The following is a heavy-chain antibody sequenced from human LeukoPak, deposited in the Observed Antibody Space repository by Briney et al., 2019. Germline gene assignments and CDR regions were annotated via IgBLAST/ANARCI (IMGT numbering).Heavy chain of an antibody. D-gene: IGHD1-26*01. Sequence: GGSLRLSCAASGFTFSSYWMSWVRQAPGKGLEWVANIKQDGSEKYYVDSVKGRFTISRDNAKNSLYLQMNSLRAEDTAVYYCARRILVGATYYFDYWGQGTLVTVSS. CDR2: IKQDGSEK. CDR1: GFTFSSYW. CDR3: ARRILVGATYYFDY. J-gene: IGHJ4*02. V-gene: IGHV3-7*01.